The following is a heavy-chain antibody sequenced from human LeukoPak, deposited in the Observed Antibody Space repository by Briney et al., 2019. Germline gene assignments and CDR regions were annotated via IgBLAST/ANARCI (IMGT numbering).Heavy chain of an antibody. Sequence: GESLKISCKGSGCSFTSYWIGWVRQMPGKGLEWMGIIYPGDSDTRYSPSFQGQVTISADKSISTVYLQWSSLKASDTAMYYCARAYYYGSGSYYAYYYYMDVWGKGTTVTVSS. J-gene: IGHJ6*03. CDR2: IYPGDSDT. V-gene: IGHV5-51*01. CDR3: ARAYYYGSGSYYAYYYYMDV. CDR1: GCSFTSYW. D-gene: IGHD3-10*01.